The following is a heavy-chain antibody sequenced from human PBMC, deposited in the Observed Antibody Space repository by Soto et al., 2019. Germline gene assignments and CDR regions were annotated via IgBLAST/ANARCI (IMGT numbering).Heavy chain of an antibody. CDR3: ARGPEGINWYTHPIDY. J-gene: IGHJ4*02. D-gene: IGHD6-13*01. V-gene: IGHV3-74*01. CDR1: GFTFNSYW. CDR2: INGDVTST. Sequence: DVHLVESGGGLVQPGGSLRLSCAASGFTFNSYWMHWVRQVPGKGLVWVSRINGDVTSTTYADSVKGRFTISRDNAKNMLYLQMNSLRVEDTAVYYCARGPEGINWYTHPIDYWGQGTLVTVSS.